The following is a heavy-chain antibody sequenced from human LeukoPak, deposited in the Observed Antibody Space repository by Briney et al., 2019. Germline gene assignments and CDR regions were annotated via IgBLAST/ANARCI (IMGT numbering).Heavy chain of an antibody. CDR2: ISYDGSNK. Sequence: GGSLRLSCAASGFIFSSYGMHWVRQASGKGLEWMAVISYDGSNKYYADSVKGRFTISRDNSKNTLYLQMNSLRAEDTAVYYCARSYYDFWSGYPDYWGQGTLVTVSS. D-gene: IGHD3-3*01. CDR1: GFIFSSYG. V-gene: IGHV3-30*03. CDR3: ARSYYDFWSGYPDY. J-gene: IGHJ4*02.